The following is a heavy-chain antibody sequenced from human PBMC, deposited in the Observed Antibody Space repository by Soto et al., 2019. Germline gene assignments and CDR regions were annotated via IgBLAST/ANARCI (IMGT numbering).Heavy chain of an antibody. CDR2: VDSSGTYT. Sequence: EVQLMESGGNLVQSGGSLRLSCAASGFTFGGFGMYWFRQAPGKGLEFVSAVDSSGTYTYYEDSVKGRFTISRDNSKNTLYLQMGCLRIEDMGVYYCARSLPGIGQKWLVPWVQGTLVTVSS. D-gene: IGHD2-2*01. CDR1: GFTFGGFG. V-gene: IGHV3-64*07. CDR3: ARSLPGIGQKWLVP. J-gene: IGHJ5*02.